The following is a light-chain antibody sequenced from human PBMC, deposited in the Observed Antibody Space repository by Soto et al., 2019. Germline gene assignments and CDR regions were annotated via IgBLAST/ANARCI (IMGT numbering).Light chain of an antibody. CDR2: DVS. V-gene: IGLV2-11*01. CDR1: SSDVGGYNY. CDR3: CSYAGSYV. J-gene: IGLJ1*01. Sequence: QPVLTQPRSVSGSPGQSVTISCTGTSSDVGGYNYVSWYQQHPGKAPKLMIYDVSKRPSGVPDRFSGSKSGNTASLTISGLQAEDEADYYCCSYAGSYVFGTGTNATVL.